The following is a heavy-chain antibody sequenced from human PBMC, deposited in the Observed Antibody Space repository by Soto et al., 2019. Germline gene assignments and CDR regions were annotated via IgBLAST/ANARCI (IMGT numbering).Heavy chain of an antibody. CDR2: ISAYNGNT. V-gene: IGHV1-18*04. J-gene: IGHJ5*02. D-gene: IGHD1-1*01. Sequence: ASVKVSCKASGYTFTSYGISWVRQAPGQGLEWMGWISAYNGNTNYAQKLQGRVTMTTDTSTSTAYMELRSLRSDDTAVYYCARGAREPEPHNRFDPWGHGTLATVSS. CDR1: GYTFTSYG. CDR3: ARGAREPEPHNRFDP.